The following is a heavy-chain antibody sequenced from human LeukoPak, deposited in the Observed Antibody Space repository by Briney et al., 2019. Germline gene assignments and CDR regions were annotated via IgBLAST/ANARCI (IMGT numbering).Heavy chain of an antibody. D-gene: IGHD6-13*01. J-gene: IGHJ4*02. Sequence: GSLRLSCAASGFTVGSNYMSWVRQAPGKGLEWVSVIYSGGSTYYADSVKGRFTISRDNSKNTLYLQINSLRAEDTAVYYCARVGYSSSWYYFDYWGQGTLVTVSS. CDR1: GFTVGSNY. CDR2: IYSGGST. CDR3: ARVGYSSSWYYFDY. V-gene: IGHV3-53*01.